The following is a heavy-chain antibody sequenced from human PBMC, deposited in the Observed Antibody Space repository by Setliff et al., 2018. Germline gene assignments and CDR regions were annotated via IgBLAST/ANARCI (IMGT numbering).Heavy chain of an antibody. CDR2: IYYSGST. J-gene: IGHJ3*02. Sequence: SETLSLTCTVSGGSISSGDYYWSWIRQPPGKGLEFVGYIYYSGSTNYNPSLKSRVTISMDTSKNQFSLKVSSVTAADTAVYYCASAPLLYSDSSGLSGTFDIWGQGTMVTVSS. CDR1: GGSISSGDYY. V-gene: IGHV4-30-4*08. CDR3: ASAPLLYSDSSGLSGTFDI. D-gene: IGHD3-22*01.